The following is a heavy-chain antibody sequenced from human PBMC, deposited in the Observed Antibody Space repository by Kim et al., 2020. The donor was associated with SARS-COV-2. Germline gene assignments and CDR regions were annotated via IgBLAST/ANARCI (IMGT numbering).Heavy chain of an antibody. Sequence: GGSLRLSCAASGFTFSDYYMSWIRQAPGKGLEWVSYISSSGSTRYYADSVKGRFTISRDNAKNSLYLQMNSPRAEDTTVYYCAIDHSSSWYYYWGQGTLVTVSS. CDR3: AIDHSSSWYYY. CDR2: ISSSGSTR. V-gene: IGHV3-11*01. CDR1: GFTFSDYY. D-gene: IGHD6-13*01. J-gene: IGHJ4*02.